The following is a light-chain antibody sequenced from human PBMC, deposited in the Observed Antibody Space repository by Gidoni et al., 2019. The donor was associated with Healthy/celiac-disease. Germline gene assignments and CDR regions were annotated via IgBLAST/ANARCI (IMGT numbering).Light chain of an antibody. V-gene: IGKV3-11*01. Sequence: EIVLTQSPATLSLSPGERATLSCRASQSLGTFLVWYQHKPGQAPRRLIYGASTRSTGVPARFSGAGSGTEFTLTIASLEAEDFAIYYCQQRGRWPLTFGGGTRVEI. J-gene: IGKJ4*01. CDR1: QSLGTF. CDR3: QQRGRWPLT. CDR2: GAS.